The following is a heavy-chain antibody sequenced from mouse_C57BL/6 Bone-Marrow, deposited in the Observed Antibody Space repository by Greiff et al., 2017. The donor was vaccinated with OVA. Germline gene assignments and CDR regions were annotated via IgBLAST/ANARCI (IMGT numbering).Heavy chain of an antibody. CDR1: GFTFSDYY. V-gene: IGHV5-16*01. J-gene: IGHJ1*03. CDR2: INYDGSST. Sequence: EVKLMESEGGLVQPGSSMKLSCTASGFTFSDYYMAWVRQVPEKGLEWVANINYDGSSTYYLDSLKSRFIISRDNAKNILYLQMSSLKSEDTATYYCARAQIYYDYDGYFDVWGTGTTVTVSS. D-gene: IGHD2-4*01. CDR3: ARAQIYYDYDGYFDV.